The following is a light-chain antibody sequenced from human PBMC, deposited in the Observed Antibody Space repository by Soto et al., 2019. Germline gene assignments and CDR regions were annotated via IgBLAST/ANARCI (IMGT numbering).Light chain of an antibody. CDR1: SSDIGGYYS. CDR3: NSYGGNDGGA. V-gene: IGLV2-8*01. Sequence: QSALTQPPSASGSPGQSVTISCTGSSSDIGGYYSVSWYQQHPGKAPKLIIYEDNKRPSGVPYRFSASKSGNTASLTVSGLQAEDEADYYCNSYGGNDGGAFGGGTQVTVL. J-gene: IGLJ3*02. CDR2: EDN.